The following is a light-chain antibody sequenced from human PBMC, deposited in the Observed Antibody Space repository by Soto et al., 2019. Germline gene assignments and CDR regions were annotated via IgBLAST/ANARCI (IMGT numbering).Light chain of an antibody. CDR2: GAS. Sequence: EIVLTQSPGTLSLSPGERATLSCRASQTVSSSYLAWYRHKPGQAPRLLIYGASSRATGIPDRFSGSGSGTDFTLTISRLEPEDFAVYYCQQYGSLWTFGQGTKVEIK. CDR3: QQYGSLWT. J-gene: IGKJ1*01. V-gene: IGKV3-20*01. CDR1: QTVSSSY.